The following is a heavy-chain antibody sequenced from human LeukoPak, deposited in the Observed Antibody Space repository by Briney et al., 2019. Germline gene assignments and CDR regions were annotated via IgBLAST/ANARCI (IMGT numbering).Heavy chain of an antibody. CDR1: GFTFSSYS. CDR2: ISSSSSYI. J-gene: IGHJ3*02. CDR3: ARDMVPAATIFGRPPDDAFDI. V-gene: IGHV3-21*01. D-gene: IGHD2-2*01. Sequence: PGGSLRLSCAASGFTFSSYSMNWVRQAPGKGLEWVSSISSSSSYIYYADSVKGRFTISRDNAKNSLYLQMNSLRAEDTAVYYCARDMVPAATIFGRPPDDAFDIWGQGTMVTVSS.